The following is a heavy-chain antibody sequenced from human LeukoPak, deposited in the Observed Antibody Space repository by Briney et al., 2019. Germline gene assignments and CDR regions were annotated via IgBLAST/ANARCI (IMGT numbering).Heavy chain of an antibody. J-gene: IGHJ4*02. V-gene: IGHV3-23*01. CDR2: ISGSGGST. CDR1: GFTSSSYA. D-gene: IGHD6-19*01. Sequence: GASLRLSCAASGFTSSSYAMSWVRQAPGKGLEWVSAISGSGGSTYYADSVKGRFTISRDNSKNTLYLQMNSLRAEDTAVYYCAQDFPGIAVAGTLRWGQGTLVTVSS. CDR3: AQDFPGIAVAGTLR.